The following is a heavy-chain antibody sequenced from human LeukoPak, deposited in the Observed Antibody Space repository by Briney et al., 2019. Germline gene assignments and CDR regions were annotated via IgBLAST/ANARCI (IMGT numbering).Heavy chain of an antibody. D-gene: IGHD3-16*02. Sequence: SGTLSLTCAVSGGSISSSNWWSWVRQPPGMRLEWIGQIFHRGMPNYNPSLKSRVTMSIDKSNNQLSLKMNSVTAADTAVYYCARVMGASWFFYLDVWGKGTTVTVSS. J-gene: IGHJ6*03. CDR2: IFHRGMP. V-gene: IGHV4-4*02. CDR3: ARVMGASWFFYLDV. CDR1: GGSISSSNW.